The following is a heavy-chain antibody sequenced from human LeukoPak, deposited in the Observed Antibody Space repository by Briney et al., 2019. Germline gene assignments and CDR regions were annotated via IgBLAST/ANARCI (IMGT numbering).Heavy chain of an antibody. D-gene: IGHD3-10*01. Sequence: SSVKVSCKASGGTFSSYAISWVRQAPGQGLEWMGRIIPIFGTANYAQKFQGRVTITTDESTSTAYMELSSLRSEDTAVYYCARDRGGLTLNLFDYWGQGTLVTVSS. CDR1: GGTFSSYA. CDR3: ARDRGGLTLNLFDY. CDR2: IIPIFGTA. J-gene: IGHJ4*02. V-gene: IGHV1-69*05.